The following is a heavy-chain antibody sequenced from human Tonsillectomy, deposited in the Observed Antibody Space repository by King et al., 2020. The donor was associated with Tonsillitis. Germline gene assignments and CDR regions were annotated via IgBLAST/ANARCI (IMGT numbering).Heavy chain of an antibody. Sequence: VQLVESGAEVKKPGASVKVSCKASGYTFTGYYMHWVRQAPGQGLEWMGWINPNSGGTNYAQKFQGRVTMTRDTSISTAYMELSRLRSDDTAVYYCARWGYCSGGSCYVSYYYGMDVWGPGTTVTVSS. V-gene: IGHV1-2*02. J-gene: IGHJ6*02. CDR2: INPNSGGT. CDR1: GYTFTGYY. CDR3: ARWGYCSGGSCYVSYYYGMDV. D-gene: IGHD2-15*01.